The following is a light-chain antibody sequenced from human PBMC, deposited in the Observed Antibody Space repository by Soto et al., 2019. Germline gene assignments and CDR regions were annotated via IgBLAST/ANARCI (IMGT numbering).Light chain of an antibody. CDR2: AAS. J-gene: IGKJ1*01. CDR1: QGISNY. V-gene: IGKV1-27*01. CDR3: QKYDSAPWT. Sequence: DIDMTQSPSSLSASVGDRVTITCRASQGISNYLAWYQQRPGKVPKLLIYAASTLQSGVPSRFSGSGSGTDFTLTISSLQPEDVATYYCQKYDSAPWTFGQGTEVEIK.